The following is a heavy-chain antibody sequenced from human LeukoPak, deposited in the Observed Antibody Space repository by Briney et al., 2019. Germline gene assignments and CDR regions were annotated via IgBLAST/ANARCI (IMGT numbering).Heavy chain of an antibody. J-gene: IGHJ6*03. V-gene: IGHV6-1*01. CDR2: TYYRSKWYN. CDR1: GDSVSSNSAA. Sequence: SQTLSLTCAISGDSVSSNSAAWNWIRQSPSRGLEWLGRTYYRSKWYNDYAVSVKSRITINPDTSKNQFSLQLNSVTPEDTAVYYCARFRYSSGRLDYYYMDVWGKGTTVTVSS. CDR3: ARFRYSSGRLDYYYMDV. D-gene: IGHD6-19*01.